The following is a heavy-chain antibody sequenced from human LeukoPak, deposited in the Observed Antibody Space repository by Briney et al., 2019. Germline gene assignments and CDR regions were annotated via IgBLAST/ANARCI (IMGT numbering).Heavy chain of an antibody. J-gene: IGHJ4*02. D-gene: IGHD6-19*01. V-gene: IGHV4-59*01. Sequence: SETLSLTCTVSGGSISSYYWSWIRQPPGKGLEWIGYSFFSGSTNYNPSLKSRVTISLDTSKNQFSLRLNSVTAADTAVYYCARGGLSSGWYGWGQGTLVTVSS. CDR1: GGSISSYY. CDR3: ARGGLSSGWYG. CDR2: SFFSGST.